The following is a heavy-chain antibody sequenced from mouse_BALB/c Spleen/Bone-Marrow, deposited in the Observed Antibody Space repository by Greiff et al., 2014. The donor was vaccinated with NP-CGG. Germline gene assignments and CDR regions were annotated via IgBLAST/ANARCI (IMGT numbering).Heavy chain of an antibody. D-gene: IGHD1-1*01. CDR2: INPYNDGT. V-gene: IGHV1-14*01. Sequence: KPGQGLEWIGYINPYNDGTKYNEKFKGKATLTSDKSSSTAYMELSSLTSEDSAVYYCARGSWDRYAMDYWGQGTSVTVSS. CDR3: ARGSWDRYAMDY. J-gene: IGHJ4*01.